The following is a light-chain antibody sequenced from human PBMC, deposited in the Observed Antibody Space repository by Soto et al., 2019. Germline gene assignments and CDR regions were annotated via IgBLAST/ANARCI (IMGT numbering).Light chain of an antibody. J-gene: IGKJ5*01. CDR3: QQYNSYPIT. CDR2: DAS. Sequence: DLQMTQSPSSLSSSVGDRVTITFRASQDIGNELGWFQQKPGRAPKRLIYDASNLESGVPSRFSGSGSGTEFTLTISSLQPDDFATYYCQQYNSYPITFGQGTRLETK. CDR1: QDIGNE. V-gene: IGKV1-17*01.